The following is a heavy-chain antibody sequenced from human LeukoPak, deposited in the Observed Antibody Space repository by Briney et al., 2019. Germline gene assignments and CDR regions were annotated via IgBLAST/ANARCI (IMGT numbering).Heavy chain of an antibody. CDR2: LYTSGST. CDR1: GGSISSYY. J-gene: IGHJ6*03. Sequence: PSETLSLTRTVSGGSISSYYWSWMRQPAGKGLEWMGRLYTSGSTNYNPSLQSRGTMSVDTSKHQFSLKLSSVTAADTAVYYCARIGSSSATHYYYYYMDVWGKGTTVTVSS. CDR3: ARIGSSSATHYYYYYMDV. D-gene: IGHD6-6*01. V-gene: IGHV4-4*07.